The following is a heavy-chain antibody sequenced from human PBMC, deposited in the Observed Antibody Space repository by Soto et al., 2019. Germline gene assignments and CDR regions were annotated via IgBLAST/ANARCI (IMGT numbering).Heavy chain of an antibody. CDR2: ISSDGNHK. V-gene: IGHV3-30*09. CDR1: GFSVSAYT. J-gene: IGHJ4*02. CDR3: ARWEQPLFDY. Sequence: QVQLVESGGGVVQPGRSLRLSCAASGFSVSAYTVHWVRQAPGKGLEWVAVISSDGNHKYYTDSVKGRFAISRDTSTNTVFLQMSSLGPEETAVYYCARWEQPLFDYWGQGTLVTVSS. D-gene: IGHD1-1*01.